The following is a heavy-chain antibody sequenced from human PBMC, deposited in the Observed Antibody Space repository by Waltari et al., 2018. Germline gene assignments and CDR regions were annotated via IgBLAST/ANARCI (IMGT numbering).Heavy chain of an antibody. CDR2: VSWNSGGI. V-gene: IGHV3-9*01. J-gene: IGHJ4*02. CDR3: AKGEGYCSGGSCYNY. D-gene: IGHD2-15*01. CDR1: GFTFDDYA. Sequence: EVQLVESGGGLVQPGRSLRLSCAASGFTFDDYAMHWVRQAPGKGLEWVSGVSWNSGGIGYADSVKGRFTISRDNAKNSLYLQMNSLRAEDTALYYCAKGEGYCSGGSCYNYWGQGTLVTVSS.